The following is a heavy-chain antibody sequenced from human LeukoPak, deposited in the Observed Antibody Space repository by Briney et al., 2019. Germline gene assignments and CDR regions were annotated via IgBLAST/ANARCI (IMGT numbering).Heavy chain of an antibody. CDR3: AKTTYCSGGSCSRAAFDI. Sequence: PGGSLRLSCAASGFTVSSNYMSWVRQAPGKGLEWVSAISGSGGSTYYADSVKGRFTISRDNSKNTLYLQMNSLRAEDTAVYYCAKTTYCSGGSCSRAAFDIWGQGTMVTVSS. CDR1: GFTVSSNY. V-gene: IGHV3-23*01. CDR2: ISGSGGST. J-gene: IGHJ3*02. D-gene: IGHD2-15*01.